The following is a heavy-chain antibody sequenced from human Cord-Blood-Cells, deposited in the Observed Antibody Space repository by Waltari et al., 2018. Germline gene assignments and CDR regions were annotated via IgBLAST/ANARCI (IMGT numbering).Heavy chain of an antibody. V-gene: IGHV3-30*18. Sequence: QVQLVESGGGVVQPGRSLRLSCAASGFTFSSYGMHWVRQAPGKGLEWVAVISYDGSNKYYAESVKGRFTISRDDSKNTLYLQMNSLRAEDRAVYYCAKDRQYQLLYWFDPWGQGTLVTVSS. CDR1: GFTFSSYG. CDR2: ISYDGSNK. D-gene: IGHD2-2*01. CDR3: AKDRQYQLLYWFDP. J-gene: IGHJ5*02.